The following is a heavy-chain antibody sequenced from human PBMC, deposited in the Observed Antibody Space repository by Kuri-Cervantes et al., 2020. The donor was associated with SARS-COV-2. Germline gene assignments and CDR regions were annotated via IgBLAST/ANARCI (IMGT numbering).Heavy chain of an antibody. CDR3: AKEGSSGWYGGD. D-gene: IGHD6-19*01. CDR2: IGYDGSRK. CDR1: GFIFSRYG. J-gene: IGHJ4*02. Sequence: GEFLKISCEASGFIFSRYGMHWVRQAPGKGLEWVAAIGYDGSRKHYSDSLKGRFTISRDNSQNTVYLQMSTLRDDDTAVYYCAKEGSSGWYGGDWGQGALVTVSS. V-gene: IGHV3-30*18.